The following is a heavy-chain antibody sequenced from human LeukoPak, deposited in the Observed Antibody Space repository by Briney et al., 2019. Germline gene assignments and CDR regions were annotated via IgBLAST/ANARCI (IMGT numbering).Heavy chain of an antibody. Sequence: PSETLSLTCTVSGGSISGYYWSWIRQSSGKGLEWIGYIYYSGSTNYNPSLKSRVTMSVDTSKNHFSLKVSSVTAADTAVYYCARAVVVAATVKWFDPWGQGTLVTVSS. CDR3: ARAVVVAATVKWFDP. J-gene: IGHJ5*02. CDR1: GGSISGYY. D-gene: IGHD2-15*01. CDR2: IYYSGST. V-gene: IGHV4-59*01.